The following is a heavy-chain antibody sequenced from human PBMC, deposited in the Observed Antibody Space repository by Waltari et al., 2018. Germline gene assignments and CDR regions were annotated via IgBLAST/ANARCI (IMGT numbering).Heavy chain of an antibody. CDR3: ARDLLLDS. D-gene: IGHD3-10*01. V-gene: IGHV1-2*02. CDR2: INPNSCGT. CDR1: GYTFTAYD. Sequence: QVHLVQSGAEVTKPGASVTVSCKAPGYTFTAYDMHWVRQACGQGLEWMGWINPNSCGTNYAQKFQGRVTMTRDTSISTAYMELSRLRSDDTAVYYCARDLLLDSWGQGTLVNVSS. J-gene: IGHJ4*02.